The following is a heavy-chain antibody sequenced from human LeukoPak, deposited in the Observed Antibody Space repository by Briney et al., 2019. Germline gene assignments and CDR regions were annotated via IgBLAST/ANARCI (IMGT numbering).Heavy chain of an antibody. CDR2: ISGSGGSI. CDR3: ARSHYYDSSGHFGY. J-gene: IGHJ4*02. Sequence: PGGSLRLSCAASGFTFSSYAMSWVRQAPGKGLEWVSAISGSGGSIYYADSVKGRFTISRDNAKNSLYLQMNSLRAEDTAVYYCARSHYYDSSGHFGYWGQGTLVTVSS. V-gene: IGHV3-23*01. CDR1: GFTFSSYA. D-gene: IGHD3-22*01.